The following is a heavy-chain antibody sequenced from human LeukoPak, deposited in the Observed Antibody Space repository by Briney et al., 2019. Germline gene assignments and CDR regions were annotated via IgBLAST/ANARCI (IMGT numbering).Heavy chain of an antibody. CDR2: ISSHGGST. CDR3: ACSYLLTGYPLDY. D-gene: IGHD3-9*01. J-gene: IGHJ4*02. CDR1: GFAFSRYA. V-gene: IGHV3-64*01. Sequence: GGSLRLPCAASGFAFSRYAQHWVRQAPGKGLEYVSSISSHGGSTYYAHSVKGRFTISRDNSKNTLYLQMGSLRAEDMAVYYCACSYLLTGYPLDYWGQGTLVTVPS.